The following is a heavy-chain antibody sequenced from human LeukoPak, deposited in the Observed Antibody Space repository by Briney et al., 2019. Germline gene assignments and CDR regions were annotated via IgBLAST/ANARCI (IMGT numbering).Heavy chain of an antibody. CDR2: TYYRSNWYN. CDR1: GGSVFSNSTA. J-gene: IGHJ4*02. V-gene: IGHV6-1*01. D-gene: IGHD1-14*01. Sequence: SQTLSLTCAISGGSVFSNSTAWNWIRQSPSRGLEWRGRTYYRSNWYNGYAVSVKSRITINPDTSKNKFSLQLNSVTPDDTAVYYCARGYSYEYWGQGTLVTVSS. CDR3: ARGYSYEY.